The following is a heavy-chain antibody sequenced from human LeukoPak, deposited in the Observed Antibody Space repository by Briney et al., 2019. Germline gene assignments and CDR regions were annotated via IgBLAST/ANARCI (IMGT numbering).Heavy chain of an antibody. CDR1: GFTFSSYS. CDR2: ISTSSSYI. Sequence: GGSLRLSCAASGFTFSSYSMNWVRQAPGKGLEWVSFISTSSSYIYYADSLKGRFTISRDNAKKSLYLQINSLRAEDTAVYYCARDRHYVWGRGMFDPWGQGTLVTVSS. J-gene: IGHJ5*02. D-gene: IGHD3-16*01. V-gene: IGHV3-21*01. CDR3: ARDRHYVWGRGMFDP.